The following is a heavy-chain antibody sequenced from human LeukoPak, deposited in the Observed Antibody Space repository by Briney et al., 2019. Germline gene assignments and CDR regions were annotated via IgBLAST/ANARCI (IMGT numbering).Heavy chain of an antibody. V-gene: IGHV3-23*01. CDR2: ICGSGGST. J-gene: IGHJ4*02. Sequence: GSLRLSFAAPGFTFSSYGMSWVRPAPGKGLGWVSAICGSGGSTYYADSVKGRFTISRDNSKNTLYLQMNSLRAEDTAVYYCARAGYYYDSSGYYPKVSKFDYWGQGTPVTVSS. CDR1: GFTFSSYG. D-gene: IGHD3-22*01. CDR3: ARAGYYYDSSGYYPKVSKFDY.